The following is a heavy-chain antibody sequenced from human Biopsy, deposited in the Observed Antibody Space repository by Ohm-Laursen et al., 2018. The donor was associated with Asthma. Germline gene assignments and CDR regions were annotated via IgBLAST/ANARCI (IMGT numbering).Heavy chain of an antibody. Sequence: SDTLSLTCTVSGDSISSYYWGWIRQPPGKGLEWIGSIYYSGTTYYNPSLESRVTVSADTPKNQFSLKLTSVTAADTAVYYCVRGSSSWHHGPFHYYYGLDVWGQGTTATVSS. V-gene: IGHV4-39*01. CDR1: GDSISSYY. J-gene: IGHJ6*02. D-gene: IGHD6-13*01. CDR2: IYYSGTT. CDR3: VRGSSSWHHGPFHYYYGLDV.